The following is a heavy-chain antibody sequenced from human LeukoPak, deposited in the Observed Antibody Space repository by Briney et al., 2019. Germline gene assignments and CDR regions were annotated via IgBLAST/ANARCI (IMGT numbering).Heavy chain of an antibody. CDR2: ISRNGGST. CDR3: VKESGFMVAPNSAFDI. CDR1: GFAFNSYP. Sequence: GGSLRLSCSASGFAFNSYPVHWVRQAPGKGLEYVSGISRNGGSTYYADSVKGRFTISRDNSKNTLYLQMSSLRAEDTAVYYCVKESGFMVAPNSAFDIWGQGTMVTVSS. D-gene: IGHD4/OR15-4a*01. V-gene: IGHV3-64D*06. J-gene: IGHJ3*02.